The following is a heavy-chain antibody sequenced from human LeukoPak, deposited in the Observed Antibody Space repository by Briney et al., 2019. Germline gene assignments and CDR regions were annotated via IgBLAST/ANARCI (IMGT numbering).Heavy chain of an antibody. J-gene: IGHJ4*02. D-gene: IGHD6-19*01. CDR3: ARAQIPYSSGWYKY. CDR1: GFTFSSYW. CDR2: IKQDGSEK. Sequence: GGSLRLSCAASGFTFSSYWMSWIRQAPGKGLEWVANIKQDGSEKYYVDSVKGRFTISRDNAKNSLYLQMNSLRAEDTAVYYCARAQIPYSSGWYKYWGQGTLVTVSS. V-gene: IGHV3-7*01.